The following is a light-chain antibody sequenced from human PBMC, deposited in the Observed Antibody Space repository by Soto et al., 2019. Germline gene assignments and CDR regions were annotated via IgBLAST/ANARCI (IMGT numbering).Light chain of an antibody. J-gene: IGKJ5*01. CDR3: QQRSNWPLA. V-gene: IGKV3D-20*02. Sequence: EIVLRQSPGTLSLSPGERATLSCRASQSVSSSYLAWYQQKPGQAPRLLIYGASNRATGIPARFSGSGSGTDFTLTISSLEPEDLAVYYCQQRSNWPLAFGQGTRLEIK. CDR1: QSVSSSY. CDR2: GAS.